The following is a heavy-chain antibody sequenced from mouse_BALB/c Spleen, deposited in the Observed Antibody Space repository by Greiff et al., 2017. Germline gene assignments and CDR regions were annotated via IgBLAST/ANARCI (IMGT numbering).Heavy chain of an antibody. CDR3: ARDYYGSSRYYFDY. Sequence: EVHLVESGPGLVKPSQSLSLSCTVTGYSFTSDYAWYCIRQFPGNKLEWVGYISYSGSTSYNPSLKSRISITRDTSKNQFFLQLNSVTTEDTATYYCARDYYGSSRYYFDYWGQGTTLTVSS. V-gene: IGHV3-2*02. D-gene: IGHD1-1*01. CDR1: GYSFTSDYA. J-gene: IGHJ2*01. CDR2: ISYSGST.